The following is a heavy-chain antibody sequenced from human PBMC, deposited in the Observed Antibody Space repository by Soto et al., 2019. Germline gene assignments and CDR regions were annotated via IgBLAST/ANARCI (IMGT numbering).Heavy chain of an antibody. CDR2: ISSYNDKT. V-gene: IGHV1-18*01. CDR1: GYTFRTYG. Sequence: QVQLVQSGAEVKKPGASVKVSCKTSGYTFRTYGISWVRQAPGQGLEWMGWISSYNDKTKYSQKIEGRATMTTDTFTSTDYLELRSLRADDTAVYYCARDSHDYDSSYWYFDFWGRGTLVTVSS. CDR3: ARDSHDYDSSYWYFDF. J-gene: IGHJ2*01. D-gene: IGHD3-22*01.